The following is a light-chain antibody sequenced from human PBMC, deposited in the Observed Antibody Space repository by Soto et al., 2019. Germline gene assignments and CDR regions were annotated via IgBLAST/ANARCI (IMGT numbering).Light chain of an antibody. Sequence: QSALTQPASVSGSPGQWITISCTGTSSDVGGYNYVSWYQQHPGKAPNLMIYDVSNRPSGVSNRFSGSKSGNTASLTISGLQAEDEADYYCSSYTSSSTLLYVFGTGTKLTVL. CDR1: SSDVGGYNY. CDR3: SSYTSSSTLLYV. V-gene: IGLV2-14*01. J-gene: IGLJ1*01. CDR2: DVS.